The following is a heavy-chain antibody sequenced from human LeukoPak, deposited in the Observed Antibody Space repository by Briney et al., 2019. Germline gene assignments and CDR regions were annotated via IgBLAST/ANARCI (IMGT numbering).Heavy chain of an antibody. J-gene: IGHJ4*02. CDR3: ARGPDYGDYVR. CDR1: VGSINSGNW. CDR2: IYHNGTP. Sequence: SGTLSLTCAVSVGSINSGNWWSWVRQSPGKGLEWIGEIYHNGTPNYNPSLKSRVTISADTFKNHFSLKMTSVTAADTAVYYCARGPDYGDYVRWGQGTLVTVSS. D-gene: IGHD4-17*01. V-gene: IGHV4-4*02.